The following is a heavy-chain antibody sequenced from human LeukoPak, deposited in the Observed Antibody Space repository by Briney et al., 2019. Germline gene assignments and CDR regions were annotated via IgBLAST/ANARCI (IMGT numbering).Heavy chain of an antibody. CDR2: MNPNSGNT. J-gene: IGHJ4*02. V-gene: IGHV1-8*01. CDR1: GYTFTSYD. CDR3: ARRSDDYDSSAYYH. D-gene: IGHD3-22*01. Sequence: ASVKVSRKASGYTFTSYDINWVRQATGQGLEWMGWMNPNSGNTGYAQKFQGRVTMTMDPSISTAYMELSSLRSEDTAVYYCARRSDDYDSSAYYHWGQGTLVTVSS.